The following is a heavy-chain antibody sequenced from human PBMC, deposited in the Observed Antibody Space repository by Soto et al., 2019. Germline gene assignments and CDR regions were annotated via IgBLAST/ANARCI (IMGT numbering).Heavy chain of an antibody. V-gene: IGHV3-73*02. CDR1: GFTFSGSA. J-gene: IGHJ6*02. CDR2: IRSKANSYAT. Sequence: EVQLVESGGGLVQPGGSLKLSCAASGFTFSGSAMHWVRQASGKGLEWVGRIRSKANSYATAYAASVKGRFTISRDDSKNXAYXXXXXXXXXXXXVYXCTSAKYHHGSITMIGAYYYGMDVWGQGTTVTVSS. D-gene: IGHD3-22*01. CDR3: TSAKYHHGSITMIGAYYYGMDV.